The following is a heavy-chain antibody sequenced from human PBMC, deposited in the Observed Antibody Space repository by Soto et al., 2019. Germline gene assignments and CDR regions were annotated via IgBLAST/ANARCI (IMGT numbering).Heavy chain of an antibody. Sequence: EQLVESGGGVVQPGRSLRLSCAASGFTFSLCAMHWVRQAPGKGLEWVAVISTDGSKKYHEASVKGRFTISRDNSQNTVDIQMNSLRGGDTALYYCARGEMLTGDRSRHYDGMDVWGQGTTVTVSS. D-gene: IGHD3-9*01. J-gene: IGHJ6*02. V-gene: IGHV3-30-3*01. CDR3: ARGEMLTGDRSRHYDGMDV. CDR2: ISTDGSKK. CDR1: GFTFSLCA.